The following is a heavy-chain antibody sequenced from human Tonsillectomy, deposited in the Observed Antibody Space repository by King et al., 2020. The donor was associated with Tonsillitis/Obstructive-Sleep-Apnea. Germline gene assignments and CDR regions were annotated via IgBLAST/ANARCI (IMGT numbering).Heavy chain of an antibody. CDR2: IIPSGGST. V-gene: IGHV1-46*01. Sequence: VQLVQSGAEVKKSGASVKVSCQASGYTFTSYYIHWVRQAPGQGLEWMGIIIPSGGSTSYAQKFQGRVTMTRDTSTSTVYMELSSLRSEDTAVYYCARVGNGSEDYWGQGTLVTVSS. CDR1: GYTFTSYY. CDR3: ARVGNGSEDY. J-gene: IGHJ4*02. D-gene: IGHD1-26*01.